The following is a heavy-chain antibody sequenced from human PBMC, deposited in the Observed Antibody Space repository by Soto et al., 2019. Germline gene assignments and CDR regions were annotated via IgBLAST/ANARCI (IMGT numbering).Heavy chain of an antibody. CDR2: INAGNGNT. D-gene: IGHD4-17*01. CDR3: ARSHYGGNWYFDL. J-gene: IGHJ2*01. Sequence: QVQLVQSGAEVKKPGASVKVSCKASGYTFTSYAMHWVRQAPGQRLEWMGWINAGNGNTKYSQKWQGRVTITRDTSASTAYMELSSLRSEDTAVYYCARSHYGGNWYFDLWGRGTLVTVSS. V-gene: IGHV1-3*01. CDR1: GYTFTSYA.